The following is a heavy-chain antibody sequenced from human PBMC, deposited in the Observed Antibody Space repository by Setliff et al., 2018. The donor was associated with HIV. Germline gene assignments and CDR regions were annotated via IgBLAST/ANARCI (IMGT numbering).Heavy chain of an antibody. Sequence: TSETLSLTCAVSGYSISSGYYWGWIRQPPGKGLEWIGSIYHSGSTYYNPSLKSRVTISVDTSKNQFSLKLSSVTAADTAVYYCARMGIAVVVAAPNWYFDLWGRGTLVTVSS. CDR3: ARMGIAVVVAAPNWYFDL. D-gene: IGHD2-15*01. CDR2: IYHSGST. CDR1: GYSISSGYY. V-gene: IGHV4-38-2*01. J-gene: IGHJ2*01.